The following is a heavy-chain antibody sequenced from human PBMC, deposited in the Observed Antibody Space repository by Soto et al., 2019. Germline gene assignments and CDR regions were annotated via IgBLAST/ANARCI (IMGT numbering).Heavy chain of an antibody. J-gene: IGHJ6*02. CDR3: ARTDCRGDCYRSYYYYNYGMDV. CDR1: GGSFSGYY. Sequence: SETLSLTCAAYGGSFSGYYWRWLRQPPGKGLEWIGEINPSGSTNYNPSLKSRVTISVDTSKNQFSLKLSSVTAADTAVYYCARTDCRGDCYRSYYYYNYGMDVWGQGTTVT. D-gene: IGHD2-21*02. V-gene: IGHV4-34*01. CDR2: INPSGST.